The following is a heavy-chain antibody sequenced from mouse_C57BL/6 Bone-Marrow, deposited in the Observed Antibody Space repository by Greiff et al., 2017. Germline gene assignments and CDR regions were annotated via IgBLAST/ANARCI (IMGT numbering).Heavy chain of an antibody. V-gene: IGHV1-81*01. CDR2: IYPRRGNT. J-gene: IGHJ3*01. Sequence: QVQLQQSGAELARPGASVKLSCKASGYTFTSYGISWVKQRTGQGLEWIGEIYPRRGNTYYNEKFKGKGTRTADKSSSTAYMGLRSLTSEDSAVYFCAREGGYEFAYWGQGTLVTVSA. CDR3: AREGGYEFAY. CDR1: GYTFTSYG. D-gene: IGHD2-2*01.